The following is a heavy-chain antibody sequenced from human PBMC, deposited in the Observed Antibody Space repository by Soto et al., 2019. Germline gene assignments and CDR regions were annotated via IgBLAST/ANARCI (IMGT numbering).Heavy chain of an antibody. Sequence: SETLSLTCAVYGGSFSGYYWSWIRQPPGKGLEWIGEINHSGSTNYNPSLKSRVTISVDTSKNQFSLKLSSVTAADTAVYYCARGVGDILTRYNWFDPWGQGTLVTVSS. CDR3: ARGVGDILTRYNWFDP. CDR2: INHSGST. V-gene: IGHV4-34*01. J-gene: IGHJ5*02. CDR1: GGSFSGYY. D-gene: IGHD3-9*01.